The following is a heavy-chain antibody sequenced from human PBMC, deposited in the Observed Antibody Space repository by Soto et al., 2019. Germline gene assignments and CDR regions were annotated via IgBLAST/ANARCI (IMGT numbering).Heavy chain of an antibody. CDR1: GFTFSNAL. D-gene: IGHD2-15*01. CDR3: TTPCSGGSCYSSPAY. CDR2: IKSKTDGGTT. Sequence: GGSLRLSCAASGFTFSNALMSWVRQAPGKGLEWVGRIKSKTDGGTTDYAAPVKGRFTISRDDSKNTLYLQMNSLKTEDTAVYYCTTPCSGGSCYSSPAYWGQGTLVTVSS. V-gene: IGHV3-15*01. J-gene: IGHJ4*02.